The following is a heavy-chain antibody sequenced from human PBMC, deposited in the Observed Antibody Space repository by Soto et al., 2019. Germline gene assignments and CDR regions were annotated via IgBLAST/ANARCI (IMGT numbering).Heavy chain of an antibody. D-gene: IGHD3-10*01. Sequence: QVQLVESGGGVVQPGRSLRLSCAASGFPFTSYGLHWVRECPDKGLEWVAIISYDGSDKYYADSVKGRFTIARDNPKNTLYLQMNSLRPEDTALYYGVGGQYYFDYRGQGTLVIGSS. J-gene: IGHJ4*02. CDR2: ISYDGSDK. CDR1: GFPFTSYG. CDR3: VGGQYYFDY. V-gene: IGHV3-30*03.